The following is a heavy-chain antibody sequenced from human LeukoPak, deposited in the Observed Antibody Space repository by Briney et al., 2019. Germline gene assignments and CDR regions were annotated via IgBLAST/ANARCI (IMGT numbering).Heavy chain of an antibody. Sequence: GGSLRLSCAASGFTFSSYGMHWVRQAPGKGLEWVAFIQYDGTNKYYADSVKGRFTISRDNSKNSLYLQMNSLRAEDTAVYYCARDTDPIVGATGFDYWGQGTLVTVSS. J-gene: IGHJ4*02. CDR1: GFTFSSYG. D-gene: IGHD1-26*01. CDR2: IQYDGTNK. CDR3: ARDTDPIVGATGFDY. V-gene: IGHV3-30*02.